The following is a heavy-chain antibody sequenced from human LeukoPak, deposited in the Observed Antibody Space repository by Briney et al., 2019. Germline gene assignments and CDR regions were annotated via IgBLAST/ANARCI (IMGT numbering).Heavy chain of an antibody. CDR1: GFTFSSYG. Sequence: PGGSLRLSCAASGFTFSSYGMHWVRQAPGKGLEWVAVIWYDGSNKYYADSVKGRFTISRDNSKSTLYLQMNSLRAEDTAVYYCARKSIAAAGFFDYWGQGTLVTVSS. CDR3: ARKSIAAAGFFDY. D-gene: IGHD6-13*01. V-gene: IGHV3-33*01. J-gene: IGHJ4*02. CDR2: IWYDGSNK.